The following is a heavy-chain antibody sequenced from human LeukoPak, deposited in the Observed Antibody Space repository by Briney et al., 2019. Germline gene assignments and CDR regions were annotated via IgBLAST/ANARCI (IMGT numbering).Heavy chain of an antibody. D-gene: IGHD3-22*01. CDR3: AKGQNYYDSSGYYYDEVFVDY. CDR2: ISYDGSNK. J-gene: IGHJ4*02. Sequence: PGGSLRLSCAASGFTFSSYGMHWVRQAPGKGLEWVAVISYDGSNKYYADSVKGRFTISRDNSKNTLYLRMNSLRAEDTAVYYCAKGQNYYDSSGYYYDEVFVDYWGQGTLVTVSS. CDR1: GFTFSSYG. V-gene: IGHV3-30*18.